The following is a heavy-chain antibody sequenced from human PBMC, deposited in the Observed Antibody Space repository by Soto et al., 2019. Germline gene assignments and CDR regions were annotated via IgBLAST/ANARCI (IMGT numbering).Heavy chain of an antibody. J-gene: IGHJ4*02. Sequence: QAQLQQWGTGLLKPSETLSLKCAVYGGSFTSYDWTWIRQTPGKGLEWIGEIYYNGSATYNPSLQSRVSFSLDSSNNQFSLRLASAIAADTAVYYCAIGPTYDFWSQWGPGTLVSVSS. CDR3: AIGPTYDFWSQ. V-gene: IGHV4-34*01. D-gene: IGHD3-3*01. CDR2: IYYNGSA. CDR1: GGSFTSYD.